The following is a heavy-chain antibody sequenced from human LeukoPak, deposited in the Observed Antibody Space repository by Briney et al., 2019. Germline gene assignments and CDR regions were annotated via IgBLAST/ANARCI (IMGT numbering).Heavy chain of an antibody. CDR3: ARGSPVGYCSSTSCYTNWFDP. CDR2: INHSGST. V-gene: IGHV4-34*01. CDR1: GGSFSGYY. D-gene: IGHD2-2*02. J-gene: IGHJ5*02. Sequence: SETLSLTCAVYGGSFSGYYWSWIRQPPGKGLEWIGEINHSGSTNYNPSLKSRVTISVDTSKNQFTLKLSSVTAADTAVYYCARGSPVGYCSSTSCYTNWFDPWGQGTLVTVSS.